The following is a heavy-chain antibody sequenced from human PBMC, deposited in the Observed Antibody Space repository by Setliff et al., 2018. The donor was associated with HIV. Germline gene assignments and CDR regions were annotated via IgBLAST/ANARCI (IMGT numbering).Heavy chain of an antibody. D-gene: IGHD6-19*01. CDR1: GGSFSGYY. V-gene: IGHV4-59*08. J-gene: IGHJ3*02. CDR2: IYYSGSA. Sequence: SETLSLTCAVYGGSFSGYYWSWIRQPPGEGLDWIAYIYYSGSAYYNPSLKSRVTISVDSSKNQFSLRVTSVTATDTAVYYCTRQSPVAGSGAFDIWGQGTMVTVSS. CDR3: TRQSPVAGSGAFDI.